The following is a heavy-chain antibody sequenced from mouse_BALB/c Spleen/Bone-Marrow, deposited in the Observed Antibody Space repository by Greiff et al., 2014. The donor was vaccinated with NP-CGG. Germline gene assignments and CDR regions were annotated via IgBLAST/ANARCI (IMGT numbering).Heavy chain of an antibody. D-gene: IGHD1-3*01. V-gene: IGHV1-15*01. J-gene: IGHJ3*01. CDR2: IHPGTGGT. Sequence: QVQLQQSGAELVRPGASVKLSCKALGYTFTDYEIHWVKQTPVHGLERIGGIHPGTGGTAYNQKFKGKATLTADKYSSTAYMELRTLTAEDAAVYDCAKWVRVFWGQGTLVTVSA. CDR1: GYTFTDYE. CDR3: AKWVRVF.